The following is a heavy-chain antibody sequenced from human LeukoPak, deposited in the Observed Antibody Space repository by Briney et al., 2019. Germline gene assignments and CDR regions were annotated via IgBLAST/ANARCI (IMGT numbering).Heavy chain of an antibody. CDR2: IKQDGSEK. CDR3: AREVIQLWPKGRVYFDY. CDR1: GFTFSSYW. J-gene: IGHJ4*02. V-gene: IGHV3-7*03. D-gene: IGHD5-18*01. Sequence: GGSLRLSCAASGFTFSSYWMSWVRQAPGKGLEWVANIKQDGSEKYYVDSVKGRFTISRDNAKNSLYLQMNSLRAEDTAVYYCAREVIQLWPKGRVYFDYWGQGTLVTVSS.